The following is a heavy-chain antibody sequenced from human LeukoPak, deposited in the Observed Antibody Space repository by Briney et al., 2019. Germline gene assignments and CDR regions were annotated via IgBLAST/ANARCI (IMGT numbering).Heavy chain of an antibody. Sequence: SETLSLTCAVSGGSISSSNWWSRVRQPPGKGLEWIGEIYHSGSTNYNPSLKSRVTISVDKSKNQFSLKLSSVTAADTAVYYCARNTRLRQHFDYWGQGTLVTVSS. CDR1: GGSISSSNW. CDR2: IYHSGST. CDR3: ARNTRLRQHFDY. J-gene: IGHJ4*02. D-gene: IGHD3-16*01. V-gene: IGHV4-4*02.